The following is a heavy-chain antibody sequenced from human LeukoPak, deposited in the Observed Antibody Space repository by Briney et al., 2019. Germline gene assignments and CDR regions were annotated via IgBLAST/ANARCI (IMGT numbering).Heavy chain of an antibody. D-gene: IGHD6-6*01. V-gene: IGHV4-59*01. J-gene: IGHJ5*02. CDR2: IYYSGTT. Sequence: SETLSLTCSVSAASISDYYWSWIRLHPGKGLEWIGYIYYSGTTNYNPSLKSRVTISKDPSKNQISLKLTSVTHADTAVYYCARGSNWFDPWGQGILVTVSS. CDR3: ARGSNWFDP. CDR1: AASISDYY.